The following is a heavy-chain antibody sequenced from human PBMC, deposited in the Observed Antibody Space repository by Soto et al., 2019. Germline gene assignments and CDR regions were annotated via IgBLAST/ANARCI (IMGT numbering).Heavy chain of an antibody. Sequence: ASVKVSCKTSGYTFNSYAMHWVRQAPGQRLEWMGWINPNSGVANYAQKFHDWVTITRDTSITTAYMELSGLKSDDTAVYFCAKDDAGHPDFWGQGTLVTVSS. CDR3: AKDDAGHPDF. J-gene: IGHJ4*02. CDR1: GYTFNSYA. V-gene: IGHV1-2*04. D-gene: IGHD6-13*01. CDR2: INPNSGVA.